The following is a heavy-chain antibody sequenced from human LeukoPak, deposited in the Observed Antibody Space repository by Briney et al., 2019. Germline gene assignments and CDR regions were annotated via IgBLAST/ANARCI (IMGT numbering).Heavy chain of an antibody. CDR3: AKDGLPYDSSGYYNPQSSYYYYYYMDV. Sequence: PGRPLRLSCAASGFTFSSYAMHWVRQAPGKGLEWVAVISYDGTNKYYADSVKGRFTISRDNSKNTLYLQMNSLRAEDTAVYYCAKDGLPYDSSGYYNPQSSYYYYYYMDVWGKGTTVTVSS. CDR1: GFTFSSYA. CDR2: ISYDGTNK. V-gene: IGHV3-30*04. D-gene: IGHD3-22*01. J-gene: IGHJ6*03.